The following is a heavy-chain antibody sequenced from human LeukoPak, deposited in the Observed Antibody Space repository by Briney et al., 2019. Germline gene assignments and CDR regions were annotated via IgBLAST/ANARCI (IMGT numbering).Heavy chain of an antibody. J-gene: IGHJ4*02. V-gene: IGHV3-33*01. CDR3: ARDRVDTAMGSFQYYFDY. CDR1: GFTFSSYG. CDR2: IWYDGSNK. Sequence: PGGSLRLSCAASGFTFSSYGMHWVRQAPGKGLEWVAVIWYDGSNKYYADSVKGRFTISRDNSKNTLYLQMNSLRAEDTAVYYCARDRVDTAMGSFQYYFDYWGQGTLVTVSS. D-gene: IGHD5-18*01.